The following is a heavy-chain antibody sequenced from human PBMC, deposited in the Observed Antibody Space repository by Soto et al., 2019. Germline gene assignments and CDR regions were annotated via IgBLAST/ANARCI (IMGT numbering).Heavy chain of an antibody. D-gene: IGHD3-10*01. CDR1: GGSISNFY. CDR2: IHDRGST. CDR3: ARGEGYYYGSGSSNYYYGMDV. Sequence: SETLSLTCTVSGGSISNFYWSWIRQPPGKGLEYIGYIHDRGSTNYNPSLKSRVAISVDRSKNQFSLRLSSVTAADTAVYYCARGEGYYYGSGSSNYYYGMDVWGQGTTVTVSS. J-gene: IGHJ6*02. V-gene: IGHV4-59*12.